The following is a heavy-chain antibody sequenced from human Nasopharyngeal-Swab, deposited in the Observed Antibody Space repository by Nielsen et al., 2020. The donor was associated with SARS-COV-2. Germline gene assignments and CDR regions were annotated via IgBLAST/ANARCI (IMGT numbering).Heavy chain of an antibody. CDR2: ISNSASSI. J-gene: IGHJ4*02. Sequence: WIRQPPGKGLEWVSFISNSASSIYYADSVKGRFTVSRDNAKNSLYLQMNSLRAEDTAIYYCARLAARDILFDSWGQGTLVTVSS. CDR3: ARLAARDILFDS. V-gene: IGHV3-48*03. D-gene: IGHD2-15*01.